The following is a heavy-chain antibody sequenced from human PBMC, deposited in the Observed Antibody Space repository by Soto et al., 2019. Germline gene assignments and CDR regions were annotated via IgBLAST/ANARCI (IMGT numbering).Heavy chain of an antibody. CDR3: ARTHIVLMVYAPYGMDV. D-gene: IGHD2-8*01. J-gene: IGHJ6*02. Sequence: QVQLQESGPGLVKPSETLSLTCTVSGGSVSSGSYYWSWIRQPPGKGLEWIGYIYYSGSTNYNPSLKSRVTISVDTSKNQFSLKLSSVTAADTAVYYCARTHIVLMVYAPYGMDVWGQGTTVTVSS. CDR2: IYYSGST. V-gene: IGHV4-61*01. CDR1: GGSVSSGSYY.